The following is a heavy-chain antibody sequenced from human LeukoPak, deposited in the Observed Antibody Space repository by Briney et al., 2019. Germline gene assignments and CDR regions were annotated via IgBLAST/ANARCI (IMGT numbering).Heavy chain of an antibody. J-gene: IGHJ4*02. Sequence: SETLSLTCTVSGGSISSYFWSWIRQPPGKGLEWIGYIYDSGSTNYNPSLKSRVTISVDTSKNRFSLRLRSMTAADTAVYYCARDRYFDTSGTYYELGYWGQGILVTVSS. D-gene: IGHD3-22*01. CDR2: IYDSGST. CDR3: ARDRYFDTSGTYYELGY. CDR1: GGSISSYF. V-gene: IGHV4-59*12.